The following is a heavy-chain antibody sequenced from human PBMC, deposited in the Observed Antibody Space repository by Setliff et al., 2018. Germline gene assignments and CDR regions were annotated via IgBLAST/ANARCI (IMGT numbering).Heavy chain of an antibody. CDR2: INHRGST. CDR1: GGTVSDYH. J-gene: IGHJ4*02. D-gene: IGHD6-6*01. Sequence: PSETLSLTCVASGGTVSDYHWTWIRQSPEKGLEWIGEINHRGSTNYNPSLKSRVTISIDTSREQFSLKLISMIAADTAVYYCARGRNIAARLLDSWGQGTLVTVSS. CDR3: ARGRNIAARLLDS. V-gene: IGHV4-34*01.